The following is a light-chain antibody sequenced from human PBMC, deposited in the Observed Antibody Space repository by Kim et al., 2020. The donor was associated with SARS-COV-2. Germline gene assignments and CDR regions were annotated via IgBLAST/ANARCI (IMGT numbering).Light chain of an antibody. CDR3: FSYGGRSTYV. CDR1: TTDVGYYDL. Sequence: GQSITLSCPGTTTDVGYYDLVSWYQQKPGKAPTLIIYEVTKRPSGISTRFSGSKSGNTASLTISGLQAEDEADYYCFSYGGRSTYVFGTGTKVTVL. V-gene: IGLV2-23*02. CDR2: EVT. J-gene: IGLJ1*01.